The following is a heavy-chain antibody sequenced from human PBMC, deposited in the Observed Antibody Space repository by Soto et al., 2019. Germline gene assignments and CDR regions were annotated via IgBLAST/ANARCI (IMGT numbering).Heavy chain of an antibody. CDR1: GGSFSGYY. CDR2: INHSGST. D-gene: IGHD4-17*01. Sequence: PSETLSLTCAVYGGSFSGYYWRGIRQPPGKGLEWIGEINHSGSTNYNPSLKSRVTISVDTSKNQFSLKLRSVTAADTAAYYCARASKAGILRWSPRNWFDPWGQGTLVTVSS. CDR3: ARASKAGILRWSPRNWFDP. V-gene: IGHV4-34*01. J-gene: IGHJ5*02.